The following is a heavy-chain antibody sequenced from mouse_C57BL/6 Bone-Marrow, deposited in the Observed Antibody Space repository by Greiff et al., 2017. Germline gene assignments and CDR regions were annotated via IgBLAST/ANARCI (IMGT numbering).Heavy chain of an antibody. CDR3: APDGY. CDR1: GYTFTSYG. CDR2: IYPRSGNT. D-gene: IGHD2-3*01. V-gene: IGHV1-81*01. J-gene: IGHJ2*01. Sequence: QVQLQQSGAELARPGASVKLSCKASGYTFTSYGISWVKQRTGQGLEWIGEIYPRSGNTYYNEKFKGKATLTADKSSSTAYRELRSLTSEDSAVYFCAPDGYWGQGTTLTVSS.